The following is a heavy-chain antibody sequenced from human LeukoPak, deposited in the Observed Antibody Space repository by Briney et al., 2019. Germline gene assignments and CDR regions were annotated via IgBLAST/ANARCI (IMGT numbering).Heavy chain of an antibody. D-gene: IGHD3-22*01. J-gene: IGHJ4*02. CDR3: ARETSSGHYSSTIDY. CDR2: ISYDGSNK. Sequence: GGSLRLSCAASGFTFSSYAMHWVRQAPGKGLEWVAVISYDGSNKYYADSVKGRFTISRDNSKNTLYLQMNSLRAEDTAVYYCARETSSGHYSSTIDYWGQGTLVTVSS. V-gene: IGHV3-30-3*01. CDR1: GFTFSSYA.